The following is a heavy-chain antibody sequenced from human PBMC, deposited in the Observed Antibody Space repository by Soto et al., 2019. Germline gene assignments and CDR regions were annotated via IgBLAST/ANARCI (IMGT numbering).Heavy chain of an antibody. CDR3: ARPCTHNAYSISSGYYYSYDGMDA. V-gene: IGHV1-2*02. J-gene: IGHJ6*02. Sequence: SVKASCKASGYTFTGYYMHWVRQAPGQGLEWMGWINPNSGGTNYAQKFQGRVTMTRDTSISTAYMELSRLRSDDTAVYYCARPCTHNAYSISSGYYYSYDGMDAWGQGPTVTV. CDR2: INPNSGGT. CDR1: GYTFTGYY. D-gene: IGHD6-6*01.